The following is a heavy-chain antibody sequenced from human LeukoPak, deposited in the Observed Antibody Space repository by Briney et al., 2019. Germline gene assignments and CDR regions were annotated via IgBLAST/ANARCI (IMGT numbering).Heavy chain of an antibody. Sequence: GGSLRLSCAASGFTFTSYAMSWVRQAPGKGLEWVSGSAGGGSTYYADSVKGRFTISRDNSKNTLYLQMNSLRAEDTAVYYCAKENWAYNWKYDSSASGIKYWGQGTLVTVSS. CDR2: SAGGGST. CDR3: AKENWAYNWKYDSSASGIKY. V-gene: IGHV3-23*01. CDR1: GFTFTSYA. D-gene: IGHD3-22*01. J-gene: IGHJ4*02.